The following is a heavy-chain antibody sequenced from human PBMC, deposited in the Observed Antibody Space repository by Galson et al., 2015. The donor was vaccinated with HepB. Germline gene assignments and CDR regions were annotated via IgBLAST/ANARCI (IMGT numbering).Heavy chain of an antibody. J-gene: IGHJ6*03. D-gene: IGHD6-13*01. CDR1: GYTFTHYN. V-gene: IGHV1-18*01. CDR3: ARGRGSWTYYYYYMDV. CDR2: ITTFNGNT. Sequence: SVKVSCKASGYTFTHYNISWVRQAPGQGLEWMGWITTFNGNTIYAQKLLGRVTMTTDTSTSTTYMELRSLTSDDTAVYYCARGRGSWTYYYYYMDVWGKGTPVTVSS.